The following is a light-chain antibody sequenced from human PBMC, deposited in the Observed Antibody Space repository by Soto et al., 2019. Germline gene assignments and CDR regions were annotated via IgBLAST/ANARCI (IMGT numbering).Light chain of an antibody. CDR2: EGG. J-gene: IGLJ2*01. CDR1: SSDVGSYNL. V-gene: IGLV2-23*01. CDR3: CSYAGSVV. Sequence: QSALTQPASVSGSPGQSITISCTGTSSDVGSYNLVSWYQQHPGKAPKLMIYEGGKRPSGDSNRFSGSKSGNTASLTISGLQAEDEADYYCCSYAGSVVFGGGTKLTVL.